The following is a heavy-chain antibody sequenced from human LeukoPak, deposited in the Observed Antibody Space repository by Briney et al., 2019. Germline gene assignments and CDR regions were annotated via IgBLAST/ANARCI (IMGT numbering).Heavy chain of an antibody. CDR1: GGSLSSSTYY. CDR2: IYYSGST. Sequence: SQTLSLTCTVSGGSLSSSTYYWGWLRQPPGKGLEWLGSIYYSGSTYYNPSLKSRVTISVHTSKTQFSLKLSSVTAADTAVYYCARSPIVYYYYYYMDVWGKGTTVTVSS. D-gene: IGHD2/OR15-2a*01. V-gene: IGHV4-39*07. J-gene: IGHJ6*03. CDR3: ARSPIVYYYYYYMDV.